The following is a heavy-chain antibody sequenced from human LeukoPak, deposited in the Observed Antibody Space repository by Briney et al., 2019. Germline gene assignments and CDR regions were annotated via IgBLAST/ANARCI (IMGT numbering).Heavy chain of an antibody. CDR3: ARGKYNWNYYYYMDV. CDR2: IIPIFGTA. J-gene: IGHJ6*03. Sequence: ASVKVSCKASGGTFSSYAISWVRQAPGQGLEWMGGIIPIFGTANYAQKFQGRVTITTDESTSTAYMELSSLRSEDTAVYYCARGKYNWNYYYYMDVGGKGTTVTVSS. CDR1: GGTFSSYA. D-gene: IGHD1-20*01. V-gene: IGHV1-69*05.